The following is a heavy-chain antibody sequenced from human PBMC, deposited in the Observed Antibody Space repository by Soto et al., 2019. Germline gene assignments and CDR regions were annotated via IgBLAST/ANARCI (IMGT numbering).Heavy chain of an antibody. V-gene: IGHV1-69*06. Sequence: KVSCKASGGTFSSYSSSWLRQHPAQGLEWMRGIIPIFGTANYAQKFPGRVTITVDKSTMTGYMQLSSVRSEDTAVYYCAGDYGGNSWDNWFDPWGQGTLVTVSS. J-gene: IGHJ5*02. CDR2: IIPIFGTA. D-gene: IGHD4-17*01. CDR3: AGDYGGNSWDNWFDP. CDR1: GGTFSSYS.